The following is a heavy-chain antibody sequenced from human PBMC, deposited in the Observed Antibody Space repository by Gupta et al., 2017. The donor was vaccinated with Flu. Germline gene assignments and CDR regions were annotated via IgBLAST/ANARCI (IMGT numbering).Heavy chain of an antibody. Sequence: VRQAPGKGLEWVAVIWSDGINKFYRDSVKNRLTMSRDNSKNTLDLQMKSLRAEDTAVYYCVRERGPFNGFDIWGQGTMVTVSS. D-gene: IGHD3-10*01. CDR2: IWSDGINK. J-gene: IGHJ3*02. CDR3: VRERGPFNGFDI. V-gene: IGHV3-33*01.